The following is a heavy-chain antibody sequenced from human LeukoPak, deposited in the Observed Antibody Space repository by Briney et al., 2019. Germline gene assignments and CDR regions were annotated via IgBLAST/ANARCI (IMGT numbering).Heavy chain of an antibody. Sequence: SQTLSLTCTVSGVSVCSVDYYWSWTRQPPGRGREWIGYIYYSGSTYYNPSLESRVTLSVDTSKSQFSLKLSSVTAADTAVYYCARDNSGYGAFDYWGQGTLVTVSS. J-gene: IGHJ4*02. V-gene: IGHV4-30-4*01. CDR1: GVSVCSVDYY. CDR2: IYYSGST. CDR3: ARDNSGYGAFDY. D-gene: IGHD5-12*01.